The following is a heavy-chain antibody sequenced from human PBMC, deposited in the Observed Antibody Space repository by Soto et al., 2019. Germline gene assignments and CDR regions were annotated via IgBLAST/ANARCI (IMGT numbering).Heavy chain of an antibody. CDR1: GYTFTSYA. J-gene: IGHJ5*02. Sequence: ASVKVSCKASGYTFTSYAMHWVRQAPGQRLEWMGWINAGNGNTKYSQKLQGRVTITTDTSASTAYMELRSLRSEDTAVYYCARFLTIFGVVIGFDPWGQGTLVTVSS. CDR3: ARFLTIFGVVIGFDP. CDR2: INAGNGNT. D-gene: IGHD3-3*01. V-gene: IGHV1-3*01.